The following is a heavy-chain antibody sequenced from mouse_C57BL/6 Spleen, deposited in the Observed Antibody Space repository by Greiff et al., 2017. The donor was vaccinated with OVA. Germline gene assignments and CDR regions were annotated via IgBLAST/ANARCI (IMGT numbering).Heavy chain of an antibody. CDR1: GYAFSSSW. D-gene: IGHD2-1*01. CDR2: IYPGDGDT. V-gene: IGHV1-82*01. Sequence: QVQLQQSGPELVKPGASVKISCKASGYAFSSSWMNWVKQRPGKGLEWIGRIYPGDGDTNYNGKFTGQATLTADKSCRPAYMQLSRPTSEASAVCVSAISCNFFFDDWGQGTTLTVSS. CDR3: AISCNFFFDD. J-gene: IGHJ2*01.